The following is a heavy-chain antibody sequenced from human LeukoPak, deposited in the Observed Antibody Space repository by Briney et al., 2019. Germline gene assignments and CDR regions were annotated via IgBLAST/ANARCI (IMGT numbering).Heavy chain of an antibody. V-gene: IGHV3-23*01. J-gene: IGHJ4*02. CDR3: ASNPLSSSSFDY. CDR2: ISDSYGST. D-gene: IGHD6-13*01. Sequence: GGSLRLSCAASGFTFSSYAMSWVRQAPGKGLEWVSAISDSYGSTYYIDSVKGRFTISRDNSKNTLYLQMNSLRAEDTAVYYCASNPLSSSSFDYWGQGTLVTVSS. CDR1: GFTFSSYA.